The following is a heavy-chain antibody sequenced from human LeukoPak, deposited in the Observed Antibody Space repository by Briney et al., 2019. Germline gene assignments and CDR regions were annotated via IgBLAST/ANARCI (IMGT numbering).Heavy chain of an antibody. V-gene: IGHV4-4*07. Sequence: SETLSLTCTVSGGSISSYYWSWIRQPAGKGLEWIGRIYTSGSTNYNPSLKSRVTMSVDTSKNQFSLKLSSVTAAGTAVYYCARDGSGSLVRDAFDIWGQGTMVTVSS. D-gene: IGHD3-22*01. CDR2: IYTSGST. J-gene: IGHJ3*02. CDR1: GGSISSYY. CDR3: ARDGSGSLVRDAFDI.